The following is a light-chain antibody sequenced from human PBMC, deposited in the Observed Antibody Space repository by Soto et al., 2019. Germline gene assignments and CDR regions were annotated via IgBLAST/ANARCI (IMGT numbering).Light chain of an antibody. J-gene: IGLJ1*01. CDR2: EVN. V-gene: IGLV2-8*01. CDR3: SSYPGINNIPYV. Sequence: QSVLTQPPSASGFLGHSVTISCTGTSSDVGLYNFVSWYQHHPGKAPKLMIYEVNTRPSGVPDHFSGSKSGNTASLTVSGLQAEDEAEYYCSSYPGINNIPYVFGPGTK. CDR1: SSDVGLYNF.